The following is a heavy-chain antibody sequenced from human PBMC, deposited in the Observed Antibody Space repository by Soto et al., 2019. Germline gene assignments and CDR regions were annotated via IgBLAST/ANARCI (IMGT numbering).Heavy chain of an antibody. J-gene: IGHJ4*02. D-gene: IGHD1-26*01. CDR2: ISYSGST. Sequence: QVQLQESGPGLVKPSETLSLTCTVSGASVSSGNYYWSWIRQPPGKGLECIGHISYSGSTNYNPSLNSRVTISIDTSKNQFSLKLSSVTAADTAVYYCARGSGSYYAYWGQGTLVTVSS. CDR1: GASVSSGNYY. V-gene: IGHV4-61*01. CDR3: ARGSGSYYAY.